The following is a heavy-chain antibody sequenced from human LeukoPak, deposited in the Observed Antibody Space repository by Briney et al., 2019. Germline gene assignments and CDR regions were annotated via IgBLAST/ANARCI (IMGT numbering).Heavy chain of an antibody. J-gene: IGHJ4*02. D-gene: IGHD1-7*01. CDR1: GGPFSSYA. V-gene: IGHV1-69*05. Sequence: SVKVSCKASGGPFSSYAISWVRQAPGQGLEWMGGIIPIFGTANYAQKFQGRVTITTDESTSTAYMELSSLRSEDTAVYYCARDKVAGITGTFDYWGQGTLVTVSS. CDR2: IIPIFGTA. CDR3: ARDKVAGITGTFDY.